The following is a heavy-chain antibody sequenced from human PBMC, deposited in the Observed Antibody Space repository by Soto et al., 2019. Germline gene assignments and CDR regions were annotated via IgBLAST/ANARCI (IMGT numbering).Heavy chain of an antibody. Sequence: QITLKESGPPLVKPTQTLTLTCTFSGFSLSSTRVAVGWIRQPPGKALEWLALIYWDDDKRYSPFLKSRLTTTQDTSKNQVVLTMTNMDPVDTATYYCAHSVVAGLGYYFDYWGQGTLVTVSS. D-gene: IGHD6-19*01. V-gene: IGHV2-5*02. CDR2: IYWDDDK. CDR1: GFSLSSTRVA. J-gene: IGHJ4*02. CDR3: AHSVVAGLGYYFDY.